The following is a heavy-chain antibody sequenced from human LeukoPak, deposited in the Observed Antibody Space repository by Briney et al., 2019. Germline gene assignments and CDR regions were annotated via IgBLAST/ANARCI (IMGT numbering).Heavy chain of an antibody. V-gene: IGHV4-59*01. J-gene: IGHJ4*02. CDR3: ARGNYYPDGRGYQGDVYY. CDR2: IHHSGSA. Sequence: SETLSLTCTVSGDSMTDKYWSWIRQPPGKGLEWIDYIHHSGSADYNPSLKSRVTISLDTSRSRFSLNLSSVTAADTAIYFCARGNYYPDGRGYQGDVYYWGQGILVTVS. D-gene: IGHD3-22*01. CDR1: GDSMTDKY.